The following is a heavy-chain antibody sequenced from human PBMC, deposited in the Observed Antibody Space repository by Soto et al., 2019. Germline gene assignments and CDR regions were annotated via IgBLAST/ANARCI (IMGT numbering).Heavy chain of an antibody. CDR1: GFAFSNAW. CDR2: IKSRADGGPA. CDR3: ATLGGNLGAFDY. Sequence: EVQLVEPGGGLVKPGGSLRLSCAASGFAFSNAWMSWVRQAPGKGLEWVGRIKSRADGGPADHAGPVKGRFAISRDDSKNTLYLQMNSLKTEDTAVYYCATLGGNLGAFDYWGQGTLVTVSS. D-gene: IGHD3-16*01. V-gene: IGHV3-15*01. J-gene: IGHJ4*02.